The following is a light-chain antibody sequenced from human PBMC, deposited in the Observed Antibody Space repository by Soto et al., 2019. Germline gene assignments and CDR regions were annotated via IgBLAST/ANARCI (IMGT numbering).Light chain of an antibody. CDR3: VLYMGSGFWV. J-gene: IGLJ3*02. CDR1: SGSVSTNYY. Sequence: QTVVTQEPSFSVSPGGTVTLTCGLSSGSVSTNYYPSWYQQTPGQAPCTLIYSTNTRSSGVPDRFSGSILGNKAALTITGAQADDESDYYCVLYMGSGFWVFGGGTKLTVL. V-gene: IGLV8-61*01. CDR2: STN.